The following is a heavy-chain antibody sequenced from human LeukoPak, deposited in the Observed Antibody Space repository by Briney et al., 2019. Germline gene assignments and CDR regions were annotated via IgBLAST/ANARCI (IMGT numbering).Heavy chain of an antibody. CDR3: VKDVSGWFPRGDAFDL. D-gene: IGHD6-19*01. J-gene: IGHJ3*01. V-gene: IGHV3-9*01. Sequence: GGSLRLSCVASGFTIGDYAMHWVRQAPGKGLEWVSGINWNTSKIDYADSVKGRFTISRDSAKSSLYLQMNSLRTEDTALYHCVKDVSGWFPRGDAFDLWGQGTMVTVAS. CDR1: GFTIGDYA. CDR2: INWNTSKI.